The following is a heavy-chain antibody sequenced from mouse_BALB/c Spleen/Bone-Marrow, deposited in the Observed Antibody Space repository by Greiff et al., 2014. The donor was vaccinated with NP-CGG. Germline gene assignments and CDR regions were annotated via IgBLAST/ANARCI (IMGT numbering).Heavy chain of an antibody. CDR1: GFTFSSDT. Sequence: EVQLVESGGGLVQPGGSLKLSCAASGFTFSSDTMSWVRQTPEKRLDWVAYISNGGGSTYYPDTVKGRFTISRDNAKNTLYLQMSSLKSEDTAMYYCARGNGFAYWGQGTLVTVSA. J-gene: IGHJ3*01. V-gene: IGHV5-12-2*01. CDR3: ARGNGFAY. CDR2: ISNGGGST.